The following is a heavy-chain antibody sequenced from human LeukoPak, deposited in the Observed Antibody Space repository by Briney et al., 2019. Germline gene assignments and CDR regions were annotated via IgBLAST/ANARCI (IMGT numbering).Heavy chain of an antibody. Sequence: GGSLRLSCAGSGFTFGSYRMNWVRQAPGKGLEWVANIKPDGSGKFYVDSVKGRFTISRDNAKNSLYLQMNSLRVENTAVFYCARDPNYSDTTGEYGMDVWGQGTTVSVSS. CDR2: IKPDGSGK. J-gene: IGHJ6*02. V-gene: IGHV3-7*01. CDR3: ARDPNYSDTTGEYGMDV. D-gene: IGHD3-22*01. CDR1: GFTFGSYR.